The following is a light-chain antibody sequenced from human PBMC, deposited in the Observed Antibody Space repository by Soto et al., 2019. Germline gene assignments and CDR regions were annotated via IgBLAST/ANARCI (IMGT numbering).Light chain of an antibody. V-gene: IGKV1-5*01. CDR2: DAS. J-gene: IGKJ1*01. CDR3: QQYNSYSPT. CDR1: QSISSW. Sequence: DIQMTQSPSTLSASVGDRVTITCRASQSISSWLAWYQQKPGKAPKLLIYDASSVESGVPSRFSGSGSGTDFTLTISSLQTDDFATYYCQQYNSYSPTFGQGTKVDI.